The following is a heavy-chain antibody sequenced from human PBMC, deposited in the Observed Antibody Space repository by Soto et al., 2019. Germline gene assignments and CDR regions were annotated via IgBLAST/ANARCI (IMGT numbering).Heavy chain of an antibody. V-gene: IGHV4-34*01. Sequence: QVQLQQWGAGLLKPSETLSLTCAVSGGSFSGYFWTWIRQPPGKGLEWVAEINDGGSAYYTPSLPSLATISVETATYHCSLRLTSVAAADTAVSYCARANGIAVVPGALEDVDFDDWGQGALVTVSS. CDR3: ARANGIAVVPGALEDVDFDD. CDR2: INDGGSA. J-gene: IGHJ4*02. D-gene: IGHD6-19*01. CDR1: GGSFSGYF.